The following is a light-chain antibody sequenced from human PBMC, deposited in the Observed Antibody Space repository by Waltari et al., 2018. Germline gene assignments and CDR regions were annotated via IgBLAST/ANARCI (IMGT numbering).Light chain of an antibody. V-gene: IGKV1-39*01. Sequence: IQMTQSPSSLSASVGDSVTITCRTSQSISTYLNWYQHKPGKAPTLLIYAASSLQSGVPSRFSGSGSGTEFTLTISSLQPEDSATYYCQQSYSVPLTFGGGTKVEI. CDR1: QSISTY. CDR3: QQSYSVPLT. J-gene: IGKJ4*01. CDR2: AAS.